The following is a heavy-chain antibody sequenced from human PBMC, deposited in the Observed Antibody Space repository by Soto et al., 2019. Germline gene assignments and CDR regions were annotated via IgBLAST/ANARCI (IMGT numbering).Heavy chain of an antibody. J-gene: IGHJ4*02. CDR3: ARGPRFWSGYKYLDY. V-gene: IGHV4-34*01. Sequence: SETLSLTCAVYGGSFSGYYWSWIRQPPGKGLEWIGEINHSGSTNYNPSLKSRVTLSADTSKNQFSLKLSSVTAADTAVYYCARGPRFWSGYKYLDYWGQGTLVTVSS. CDR1: GGSFSGYY. D-gene: IGHD3-3*01. CDR2: INHSGST.